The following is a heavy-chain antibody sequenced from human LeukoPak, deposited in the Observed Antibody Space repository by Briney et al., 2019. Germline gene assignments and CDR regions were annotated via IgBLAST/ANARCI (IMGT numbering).Heavy chain of an antibody. CDR1: GGSFSGYY. D-gene: IGHD2-2*01. V-gene: IGHV4-34*01. J-gene: IGHJ4*02. CDR3: ARRHSSLLGYCSSTSCPLDY. CDR2: INHSGST. Sequence: SETLSLTCAVYGGSFSGYYWSWIRQPPGKGLEWIGEINHSGSTNYNPSLKSRVTISVDTSKNQFSLKLSSVTAADTAVYYCARRHSSLLGYCSSTSCPLDYWGQGTLVTVSS.